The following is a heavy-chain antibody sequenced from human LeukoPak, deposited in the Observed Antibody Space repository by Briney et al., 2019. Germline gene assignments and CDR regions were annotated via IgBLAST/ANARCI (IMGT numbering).Heavy chain of an antibody. Sequence: SETLSLTCTVSGASASSFYWNWIRQPPGKGLEWIGSMYYSGTTNYDPSFKSRVTISLDTSKNEFSLRLKSLTAADTAVYYCAGQVGARIRYYYTSGLDVWGQGTTVAVSS. V-gene: IGHV4-59*02. J-gene: IGHJ6*02. D-gene: IGHD1-26*01. CDR1: GASASSFY. CDR2: MYYSGTT. CDR3: AGQVGARIRYYYTSGLDV.